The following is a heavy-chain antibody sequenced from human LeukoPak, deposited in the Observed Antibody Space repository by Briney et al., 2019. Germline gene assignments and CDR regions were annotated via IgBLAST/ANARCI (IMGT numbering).Heavy chain of an antibody. J-gene: IGHJ4*02. Sequence: ASVKVSCKASGYTFTGYYMHWVRQAPGQGLEWMGWINPSSGGTNYAQKFQGRVTMTRDTSISTAYMELSRLRSDDTAVYYCARGPDIALWFGEAAFDYWGQGTLVTVSS. CDR2: INPSSGGT. D-gene: IGHD3-10*01. CDR1: GYTFTGYY. CDR3: ARGPDIALWFGEAAFDY. V-gene: IGHV1-2*02.